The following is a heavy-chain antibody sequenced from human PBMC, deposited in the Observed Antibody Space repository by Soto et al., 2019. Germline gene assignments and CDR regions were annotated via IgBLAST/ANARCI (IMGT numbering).Heavy chain of an antibody. V-gene: IGHV1-69*12. Sequence: QVQLVQSGAEVKKPGSSVKVSCKASGGTFSSYAIDWVRQAPGQGLEWMGGIIPLFGTTNYAQKLQGRVKLTADASPRTAYMGLSTLTSEDTAVYYCARGTVTGSEYNYYYYGMDVWGQGTTVTVSS. CDR2: IIPLFGTT. J-gene: IGHJ6*02. D-gene: IGHD1-1*01. CDR3: ARGTVTGSEYNYYYYGMDV. CDR1: GGTFSSYA.